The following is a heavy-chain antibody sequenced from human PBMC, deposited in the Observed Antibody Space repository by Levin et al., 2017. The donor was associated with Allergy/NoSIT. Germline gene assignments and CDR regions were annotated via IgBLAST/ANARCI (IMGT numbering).Heavy chain of an antibody. CDR3: ARDLEGFSGYNPYCYMDV. CDR1: GDSISRGFYY. CDR2: IYVTGST. J-gene: IGHJ6*03. D-gene: IGHD5-12*01. V-gene: IGHV4-61*02. Sequence: SETLSLTCSVSGDSISRGFYYWSWIRQPAGEGLEWIGRIYVTGSTTYSPSLKSRVTTSLDRSKDQVSLMINFVTAADTAVNYCARDLEGFSGYNPYCYMDVWGKGTTVTASS.